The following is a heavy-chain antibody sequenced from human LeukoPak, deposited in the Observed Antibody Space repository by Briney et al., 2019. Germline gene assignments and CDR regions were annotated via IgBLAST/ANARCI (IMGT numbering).Heavy chain of an antibody. J-gene: IGHJ3*02. V-gene: IGHV3-7*01. CDR2: IKQDGSEK. Sequence: GGSLRLSCAASGFTFSSYWMSWVRQAPGKGLEWVANIKQDGSEKYYVDSVKSRFTISRDNAKNSLYLQMNSLRAEDTAVYYCARILRYFDRGAFDIWGQGTMVTVSS. CDR1: GFTFSSYW. CDR3: ARILRYFDRGAFDI. D-gene: IGHD3-9*01.